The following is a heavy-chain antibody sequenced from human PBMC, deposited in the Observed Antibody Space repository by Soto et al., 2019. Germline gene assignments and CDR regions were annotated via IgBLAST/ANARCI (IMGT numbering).Heavy chain of an antibody. CDR1: GGTYSSYT. Sequence: QGQLVQYGAEVKKPGSSVKGACKASGGTYSSYTISWVRQAPVQGLEWMGRIIPILGIANYAQKFQGRVTITADKSTSTAYMELSSLRSDDTAVYYCARAPHDYGGWFDPWGQGTLVTVSS. CDR3: ARAPHDYGGWFDP. CDR2: IIPILGIA. J-gene: IGHJ5*02. D-gene: IGHD4-17*01. V-gene: IGHV1-69*02.